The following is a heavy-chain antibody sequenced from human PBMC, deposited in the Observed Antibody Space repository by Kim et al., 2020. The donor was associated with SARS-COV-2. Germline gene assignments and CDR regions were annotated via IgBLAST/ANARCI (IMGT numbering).Heavy chain of an antibody. CDR1: GFSFRSYG. D-gene: IGHD5-12*01. V-gene: IGHV3-30*18. CDR3: AKESILATIHDGFDL. Sequence: GGSLRLSCTASGFSFRSYGMHWVRQAPGKGLEWVAVIAFDSSSYHYADSVKGRFTISRDNSKNTLYLQMNSLRPEDSAVYSCAKESILATIHDGFDLWGHGTMVTVSS. J-gene: IGHJ3*01. CDR2: IAFDSSSY.